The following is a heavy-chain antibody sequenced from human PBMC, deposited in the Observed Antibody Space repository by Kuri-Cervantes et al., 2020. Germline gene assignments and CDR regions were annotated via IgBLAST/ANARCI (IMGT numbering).Heavy chain of an antibody. D-gene: IGHD6-13*01. J-gene: IGHJ4*02. CDR1: GFTLSSYW. V-gene: IGHV3-53*01. CDR2: IYSGGST. CDR3: ARDRRAAVFDY. Sequence: GGSLRLSCEASGFTLSSYWMSWVRQAPGKGLEWVSVIYSGGSTYYADSVKGRFTISRDNSKNTLYLQMNSLRAEDTAVYYCARDRRAAVFDYWGQGTLVTVSS.